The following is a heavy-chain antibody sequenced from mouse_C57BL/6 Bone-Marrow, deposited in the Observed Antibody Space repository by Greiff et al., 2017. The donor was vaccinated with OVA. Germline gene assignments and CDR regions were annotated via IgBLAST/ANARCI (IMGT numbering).Heavy chain of an antibody. J-gene: IGHJ2*01. CDR2: INPSTGGT. D-gene: IGHD3-2*02. CDR3: ARKGHSSGYLYYFDY. V-gene: IGHV1-42*01. CDR1: GYSFTGYY. Sequence: EVQGVESGPELVKPGASVKISCKASGYSFTGYYMNWVKQSPEKSLEWIGEINPSTGGTTYNQKFKAKATLTVDKSSSTAYMQLKSLTSEDSAVYYCARKGHSSGYLYYFDYWGQGTTLTVSS.